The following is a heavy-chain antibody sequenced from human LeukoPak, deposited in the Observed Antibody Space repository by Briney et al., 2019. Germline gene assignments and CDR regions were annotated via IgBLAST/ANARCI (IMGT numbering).Heavy chain of an antibody. CDR1: GFIVSTNY. CDR2: IYSGGST. V-gene: IGHV3-53*01. D-gene: IGHD1-26*01. CDR3: ARMEQGNYFDY. J-gene: IGHJ4*02. Sequence: GGSLRLSCAASGFIVSTNYMSWVRQAPGKGLEWVSVIYSGGSTYYADSVKGRFTISRDNSKNTLYLQMNSLRAEDTAVYYCARMEQGNYFDYWGQGTLVTVSS.